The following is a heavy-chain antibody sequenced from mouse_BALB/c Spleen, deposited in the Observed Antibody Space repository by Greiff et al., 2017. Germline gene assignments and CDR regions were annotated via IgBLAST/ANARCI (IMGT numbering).Heavy chain of an antibody. D-gene: IGHD2-10*02. Sequence: EVMLVESGGGLVQPGGSRKLSCAASGFTFSDYGMAWVRQAPGKGPEWVAFISNLAYSIYYADTVTGRFTISRENAKNTLYLEMSSLRSEDTAMYYCARVYGNYVLFAYWGQGTLVTVSA. CDR2: ISNLAYSI. J-gene: IGHJ3*01. CDR3: ARVYGNYVLFAY. V-gene: IGHV5-15*02. CDR1: GFTFSDYG.